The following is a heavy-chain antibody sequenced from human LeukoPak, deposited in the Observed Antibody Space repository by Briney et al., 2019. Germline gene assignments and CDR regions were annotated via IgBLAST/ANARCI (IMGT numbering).Heavy chain of an antibody. CDR1: GYTFTSYA. CDR3: ARGRDRSGGSCYSGNYYYYYGMDV. D-gene: IGHD2-15*01. Sequence: SVKVSCKASGYTFTSYAISWVRQAPGQGLEWMGGIIPIFGTANYAQKFQGRVTITADESTSTAYMELSSLRSEDTAVYYCARGRDRSGGSCYSGNYYYYYGMDVWGQGTTVTVSS. CDR2: IIPIFGTA. J-gene: IGHJ6*02. V-gene: IGHV1-69*13.